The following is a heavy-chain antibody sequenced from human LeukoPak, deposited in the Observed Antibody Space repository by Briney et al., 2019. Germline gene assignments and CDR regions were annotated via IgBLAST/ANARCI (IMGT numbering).Heavy chain of an antibody. CDR3: ATTGEYYYYYGMDV. Sequence: PSQTLSLTCAVSGGSISSGGYSWSWIRQPPGKGLEWIGYIYHSGSTYYNPSLKSRVTISVDRSKNQFSLKLSSVTAADTAVYYCATTGEYYYYYGMDVWGQGTTVTVSS. V-gene: IGHV4-30-2*01. D-gene: IGHD1-1*01. CDR2: IYHSGST. CDR1: GGSISSGGYS. J-gene: IGHJ6*02.